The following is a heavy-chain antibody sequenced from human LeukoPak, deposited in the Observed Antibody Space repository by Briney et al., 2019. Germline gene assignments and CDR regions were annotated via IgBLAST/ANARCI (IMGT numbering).Heavy chain of an antibody. CDR2: ISAYNGNT. V-gene: IGHV1-18*01. Sequence: ASVKVSCKASGYTFTSYGISWVRQAPGQGLEWMGWISAYNGNTNYAQKLQGRVTMTTDTSTSTAYMELRSLRSDDTAVYYCARVAAQPVSYNWFDPWGQGTLVTVSS. J-gene: IGHJ5*02. CDR1: GYTFTSYG. D-gene: IGHD6-13*01. CDR3: ARVAAQPVSYNWFDP.